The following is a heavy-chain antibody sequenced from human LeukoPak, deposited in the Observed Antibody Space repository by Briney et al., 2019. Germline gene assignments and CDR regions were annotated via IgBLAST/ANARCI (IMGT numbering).Heavy chain of an antibody. V-gene: IGHV3-48*03. J-gene: IGHJ4*02. CDR2: VGSSGSTI. Sequence: SGGGLVQPGGSLRLSCAASGFTFSSYEMNWVRQAPGKRLEWVSYVGSSGSTIYYTDSVKGRFTNSRDNAKNSLYLLMNSLRTEDTAVYYCAATYYYDGSGDYWGQGTLVTVSS. D-gene: IGHD3-22*01. CDR1: GFTFSSYE. CDR3: AATYYYDGSGDY.